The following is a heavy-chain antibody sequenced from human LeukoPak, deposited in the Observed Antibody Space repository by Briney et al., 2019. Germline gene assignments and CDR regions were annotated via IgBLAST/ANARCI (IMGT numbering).Heavy chain of an antibody. CDR3: AKSDIDALYYYDSSGYYLDY. D-gene: IGHD3-22*01. V-gene: IGHV3-9*01. J-gene: IGHJ4*02. CDR1: GFTFDDYA. Sequence: GGSLRLSCAASGFTFDDYAMHWVRQAPGKGLEWVSGISWNSGSIGYADSVKGRFTISRDNAKNSLYLQMNSLRAEDTALYYCAKSDIDALYYYDSSGYYLDYWGQGTLVTVSS. CDR2: ISWNSGSI.